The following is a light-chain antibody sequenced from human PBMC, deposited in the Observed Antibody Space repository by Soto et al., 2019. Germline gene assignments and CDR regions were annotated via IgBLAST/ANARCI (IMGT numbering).Light chain of an antibody. J-gene: IGKJ5*01. V-gene: IGKV3-15*01. Sequence: EIVMTQSPATLSLSPGERATLSCRASQTIDNTLAWYQRKPGQAPRLLIYDASTRATGVPARFSGSGSGTDFTLTISSLQSEDFAVYYCQQYNNWPPPITFGQGTRLEIK. CDR3: QQYNNWPPPIT. CDR1: QTIDNT. CDR2: DAS.